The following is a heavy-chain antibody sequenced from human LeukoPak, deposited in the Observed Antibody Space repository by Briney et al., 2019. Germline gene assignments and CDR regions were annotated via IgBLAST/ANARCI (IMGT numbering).Heavy chain of an antibody. Sequence: ASVKVSCKASGYTFTSYDINWVRQATGQGLERMGIINPSGGSTSYAQKFQGRVTMTRDTSTSTVYMELSSLRSEDTAVYYCARDKDSDYSNYVYNWFDPWGQGTLVTVSS. CDR3: ARDKDSDYSNYVYNWFDP. CDR2: INPSGGST. CDR1: GYTFTSYD. V-gene: IGHV1-46*01. D-gene: IGHD4-11*01. J-gene: IGHJ5*02.